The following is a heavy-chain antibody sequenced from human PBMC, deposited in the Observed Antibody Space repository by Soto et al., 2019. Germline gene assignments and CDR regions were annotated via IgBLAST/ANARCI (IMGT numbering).Heavy chain of an antibody. CDR1: GGSISRGNYY. D-gene: IGHD3-16*01. J-gene: IGHJ4*02. Sequence: SETLSLTCTVSGGSISRGNYYWSWLRQLPGKGLEWIGYIYYSGSTYYNPSLKSRVTISLDTSKKEFSLKRSSVEAADKAVYYCAREGDDSNSFDSWGQGTPVTVSS. CDR3: AREGDDSNSFDS. CDR2: IYYSGST. V-gene: IGHV4-31*03.